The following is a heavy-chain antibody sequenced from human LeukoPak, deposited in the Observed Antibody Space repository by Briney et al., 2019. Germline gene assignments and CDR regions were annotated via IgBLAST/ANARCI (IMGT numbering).Heavy chain of an antibody. Sequence: GASVKVSCKASGYTFTSYGISWVRQAPGQGLEWMGWISANDGNTDYPQKLQGRVTMTTDTSTSTAYMEFRSLRSDDTAVYYCARESHVTREDYWGQGTLVTVSS. J-gene: IGHJ4*02. CDR2: ISANDGNT. V-gene: IGHV1-18*01. CDR1: GYTFTSYG. D-gene: IGHD3-10*01. CDR3: ARESHVTREDY.